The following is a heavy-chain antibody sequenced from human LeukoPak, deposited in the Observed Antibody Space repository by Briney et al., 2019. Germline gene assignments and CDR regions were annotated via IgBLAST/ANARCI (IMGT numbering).Heavy chain of an antibody. J-gene: IGHJ6*03. CDR2: INPNSGGT. CDR1: GYTFTGYY. Sequence: ASVKVSCKASGYTFTGYYMHWVRQAPGQGLEGMGWINPNSGGTNYAQKFQGRVTMTRDTSISTAYMELSRLRSDDTAVYYCARGPWFGEVQQTGHYMDVWGKGTTVTIS. D-gene: IGHD3-10*01. CDR3: ARGPWFGEVQQTGHYMDV. V-gene: IGHV1-2*02.